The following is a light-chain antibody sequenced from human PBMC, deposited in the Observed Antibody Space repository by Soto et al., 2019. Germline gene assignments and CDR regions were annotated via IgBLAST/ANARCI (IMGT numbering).Light chain of an antibody. J-gene: IGKJ1*01. Sequence: IQMTQSPSTLSASVGDRVTITCRASQGIRNDLGWYQQKPGKAPKLLIYDVSSLESGVPSRFSGSESGAEQSGTEFTLTISSLQPDDFATYYCQQYNSWWTFGQGTKVDIK. CDR2: DVS. CDR1: QGIRND. CDR3: QQYNSWWT. V-gene: IGKV1-6*01.